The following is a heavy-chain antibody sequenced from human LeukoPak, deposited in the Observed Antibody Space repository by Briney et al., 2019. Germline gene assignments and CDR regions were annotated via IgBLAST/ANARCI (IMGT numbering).Heavy chain of an antibody. CDR3: ARDGSAPRGDAFDI. J-gene: IGHJ3*02. Sequence: GRSLRLSCAASGFTFSSYAMHWVRQAPGKGLEWVAVISYDGSNKYYADSVKGRFTISRDNSKNTLYLQMNSLRAEDTAVYYCARDGSAPRGDAFDIWGQGTMVTVSS. D-gene: IGHD2-2*03. CDR1: GFTFSSYA. CDR2: ISYDGSNK. V-gene: IGHV3-30*04.